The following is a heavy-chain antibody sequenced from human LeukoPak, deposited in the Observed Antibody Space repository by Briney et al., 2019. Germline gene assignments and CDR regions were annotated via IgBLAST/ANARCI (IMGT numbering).Heavy chain of an antibody. CDR2: ISYDGSNK. Sequence: GGSLRLSRAASGFIFSSFGMHWVRQAPGKGLEWVAVISYDGSNKYYADSVKGRFTISRDNSKNTLYLQMDSLRAEDTAVYYCAKDPIAVAGNNYYGMDVWGQGTTVTVSS. J-gene: IGHJ6*02. CDR1: GFIFSSFG. CDR3: AKDPIAVAGNNYYGMDV. D-gene: IGHD6-19*01. V-gene: IGHV3-30*18.